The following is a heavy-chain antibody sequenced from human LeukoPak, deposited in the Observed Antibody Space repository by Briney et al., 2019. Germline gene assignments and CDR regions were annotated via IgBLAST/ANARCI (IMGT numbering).Heavy chain of an antibody. CDR1: GGSISSYY. CDR2: IYTSGST. Sequence: KASETLSLTCTVSGGSISSYYWSWIRQPAGKGLEWIGRIYTSGSTNYNPSLKSRVTMSVDTSKNQFSLKLSSVTAADTAVYYCARRLSGGSFNWFDPWGQGTLVTVSS. V-gene: IGHV4-4*07. J-gene: IGHJ5*02. CDR3: ARRLSGGSFNWFDP. D-gene: IGHD2-15*01.